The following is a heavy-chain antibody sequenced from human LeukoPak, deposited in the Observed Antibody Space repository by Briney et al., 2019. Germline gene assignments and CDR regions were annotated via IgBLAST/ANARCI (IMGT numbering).Heavy chain of an antibody. J-gene: IGHJ6*03. Sequence: GGSLRLSCAASGFTFSSYGMHWVRQAPGKGLEWVAFIRYDGSNKYYADSVKGRFTISRDNSKNTLYLQMNSLRAEDTAVYYCAKDLNYGYYYYYMDVWGKGTTVTVSS. D-gene: IGHD3-10*01. CDR3: AKDLNYGYYYYYMDV. CDR2: IRYDGSNK. CDR1: GFTFSSYG. V-gene: IGHV3-30*02.